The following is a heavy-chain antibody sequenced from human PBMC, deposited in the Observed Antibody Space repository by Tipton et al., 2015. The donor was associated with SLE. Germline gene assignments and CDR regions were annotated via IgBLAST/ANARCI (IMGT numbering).Heavy chain of an antibody. V-gene: IGHV3-48*03. Sequence: SLRLSCAASGFTFSSYEMNWVRQAPGKGLEWVSYISSSGSTIYYADSVKGRFTISRDNSKNTLYLQMNSLRAEDTAVYYCAKGMIQLWLGGQGTLVTVSS. D-gene: IGHD5-18*01. J-gene: IGHJ4*02. CDR1: GFTFSSYE. CDR2: ISSSGSTI. CDR3: AKGMIQLWL.